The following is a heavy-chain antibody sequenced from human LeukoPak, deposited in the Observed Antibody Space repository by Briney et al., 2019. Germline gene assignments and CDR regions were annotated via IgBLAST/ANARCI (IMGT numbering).Heavy chain of an antibody. CDR2: ISWNSGSI. Sequence: GRSLRLSCAASGFTFDDYAMPWVRQAPGKGLEWVSGISWNSGSIGYADSVKGRFTISRDNAKNSLYLQMNSLRAEDTALYYCAKAPGATVAAAEYFQHWGQGTLVTVSS. CDR3: AKAPGATVAAAEYFQH. CDR1: GFTFDDYA. J-gene: IGHJ1*01. D-gene: IGHD4-17*01. V-gene: IGHV3-9*01.